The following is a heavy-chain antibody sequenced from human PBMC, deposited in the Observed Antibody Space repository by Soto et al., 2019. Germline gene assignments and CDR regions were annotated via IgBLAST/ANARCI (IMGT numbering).Heavy chain of an antibody. J-gene: IGHJ6*02. V-gene: IGHV4-4*02. CDR3: ARDRSVAGTGGNYYYYHGMDV. D-gene: IGHD6-19*01. CDR2: IYHSGST. Sequence: PWGTLSRTWAFSGGSISSSNWWSWVRQPPGKVLEWIGEIYHSGSTNYNPSLKSRVTISVDKSKNQFSLKLSSVTAADTAVYYCARDRSVAGTGGNYYYYHGMDVCGQGTTVTVSS. CDR1: GGSISSSNW.